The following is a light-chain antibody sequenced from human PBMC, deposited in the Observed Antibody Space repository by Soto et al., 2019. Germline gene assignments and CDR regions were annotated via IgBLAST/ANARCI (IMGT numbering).Light chain of an antibody. CDR2: EVS. CDR3: CSYAGSSTIVV. Sequence: QSALTQPASVSGSPGQSITISCTGTSSDVGSYNLVSWYQQHPGKAPKLMIYEVSKRLSGVSIRFSGSKSGNTVSLTISRLHDEDEADYDGCSYAGSSTIVVFGGGTKLTVL. V-gene: IGLV2-23*02. CDR1: SSDVGSYNL. J-gene: IGLJ2*01.